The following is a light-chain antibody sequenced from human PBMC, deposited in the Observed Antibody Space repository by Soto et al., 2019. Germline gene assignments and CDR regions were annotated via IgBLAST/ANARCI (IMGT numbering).Light chain of an antibody. Sequence: DIRMTHSPSSLSASVGDRVTITCRASQSISSYLNWYHQKPGKAPKLLIYAASSLQSGVPSRFSGSGSGKDFTLTISSLQPEDFATYYCQQSYSTTITFGQGIRLEIX. CDR3: QQSYSTTIT. V-gene: IGKV1-39*01. CDR2: AAS. CDR1: QSISSY. J-gene: IGKJ5*01.